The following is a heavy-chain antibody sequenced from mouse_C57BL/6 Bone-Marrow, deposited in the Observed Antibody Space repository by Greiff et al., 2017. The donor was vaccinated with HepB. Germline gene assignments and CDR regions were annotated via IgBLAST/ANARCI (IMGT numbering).Heavy chain of an antibody. CDR1: GFNIKDDY. CDR2: IDPENGDT. J-gene: IGHJ3*01. Sequence: VQLKESGAELVRPGASVKLSCTASGFNIKDDYMHWVKQRPEQGLEWIGWIDPENGDTEYASKFQGKATITADTSSNTAYLQLSSLTSEDTAVYYCTTLNYGFAYWGQGTLVTVSA. CDR3: TTLNYGFAY. D-gene: IGHD2-1*01. V-gene: IGHV14-4*01.